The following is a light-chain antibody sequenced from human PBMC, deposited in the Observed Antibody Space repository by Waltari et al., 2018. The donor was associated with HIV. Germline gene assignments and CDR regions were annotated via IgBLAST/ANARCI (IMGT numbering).Light chain of an antibody. CDR1: SSDFGSYTL. CDR2: EVS. CDR3: CSYAGSSTLV. Sequence: QSALTQPASVSGSPGQSITISCTGTSSDFGSYTLVSWYQQHPGKAPKLMIYEVSKRPSGVSNRFSGSKSGNTASLTISGLQAEDEADYYCCSYAGSSTLVFGGGTKLTVL. V-gene: IGLV2-23*02. J-gene: IGLJ2*01.